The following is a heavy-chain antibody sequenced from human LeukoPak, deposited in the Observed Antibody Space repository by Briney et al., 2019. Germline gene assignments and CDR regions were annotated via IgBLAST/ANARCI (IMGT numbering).Heavy chain of an antibody. Sequence: GGSLRLSCAASGFTLSRYAMHWVRQSTEKGLEWLSGIGTAGDTYYADSVKGRFTIPREIAKNSMYLQMDSLRAGDTAVYYCARGGLASSSWTVIEYWGQGALVTVSS. CDR3: ARGGLASSSWTVIEY. CDR2: IGTAGDT. D-gene: IGHD6-13*01. V-gene: IGHV3-13*01. CDR1: GFTLSRYA. J-gene: IGHJ4*02.